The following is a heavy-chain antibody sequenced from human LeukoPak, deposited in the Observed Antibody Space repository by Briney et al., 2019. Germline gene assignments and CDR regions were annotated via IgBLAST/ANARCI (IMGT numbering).Heavy chain of an antibody. V-gene: IGHV3-23*01. Sequence: PGGSLRLSCAASGFTFSSYGMSWVRQAPGKGLEWVSSISFNVHSTYYADSVKGRFTISRDNSKNTLYLQMNSLRAEDTAVYYCARDSVEMATMPAAFDIWGQGTMVTVSS. CDR2: ISFNVHST. CDR1: GFTFSSYG. D-gene: IGHD5-24*01. J-gene: IGHJ3*02. CDR3: ARDSVEMATMPAAFDI.